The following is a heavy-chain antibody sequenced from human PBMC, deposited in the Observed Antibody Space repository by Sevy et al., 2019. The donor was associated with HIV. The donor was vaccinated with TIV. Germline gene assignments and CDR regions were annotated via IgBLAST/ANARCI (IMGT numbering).Heavy chain of an antibody. J-gene: IGHJ5*02. CDR1: GFTFDDYA. Sequence: GGSLRLSCAASGFTFDDYAMHWVRQAPGKGLEWVSSISWSSANIGYADSVKGRFSISRDNAKNSLYLQMNSLRTEDIAFYYCVKAPYSTSSPGWFDPWGQGTLVTVSS. CDR3: VKAPYSTSSPGWFDP. CDR2: ISWSSANI. V-gene: IGHV3-9*03. D-gene: IGHD6-13*01.